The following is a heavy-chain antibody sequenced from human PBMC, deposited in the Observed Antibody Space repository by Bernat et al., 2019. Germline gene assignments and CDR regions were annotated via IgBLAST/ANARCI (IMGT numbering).Heavy chain of an antibody. J-gene: IGHJ6*03. CDR1: GYTFTSYP. CDR2: INAGNGNT. Sequence: QVQLVQSGAEVKKPGASVKVSCKASGYTFTSYPMHWVRQAPGQRLEWMGWINAGNGNTKYSQKFQGRVTITRDTSASTAYMELSSLRSEETAVYYCARDPTNYYYYMDVWGRGTTVTVSS. CDR3: ARDPTNYYYYMDV. V-gene: IGHV1-3*01.